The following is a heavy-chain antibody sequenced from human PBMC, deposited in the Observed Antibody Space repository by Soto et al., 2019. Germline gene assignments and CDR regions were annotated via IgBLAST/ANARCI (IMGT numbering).Heavy chain of an antibody. Sequence: SETLSLPCTVSGGSISSGGYYWSWIRQHPGKGLEWIGYIYYSGSTYYNPSLKSRVTISVDTSKNQFSLKLSSVTAADTAVYYCAREKAARFGWFDPWGQGTLVTVSS. CDR1: GGSISSGGYY. CDR2: IYYSGST. CDR3: AREKAARFGWFDP. J-gene: IGHJ5*02. D-gene: IGHD6-6*01. V-gene: IGHV4-31*03.